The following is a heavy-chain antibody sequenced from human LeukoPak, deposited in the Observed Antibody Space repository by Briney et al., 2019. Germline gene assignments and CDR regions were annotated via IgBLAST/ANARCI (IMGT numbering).Heavy chain of an antibody. CDR3: ATGVNTMVRGIHIDY. Sequence: ASVKVSCQVSGYTLTELSMHWVRQAPGKGLEWMGGFEPEDGETIYAQKFQGRVTMTEDTSTDTAYMELSSLRSEDTAVYYCATGVNTMVRGIHIDYWGEGTLVTVSS. J-gene: IGHJ4*02. D-gene: IGHD3-10*01. CDR2: FEPEDGET. CDR1: GYTLTELS. V-gene: IGHV1-24*01.